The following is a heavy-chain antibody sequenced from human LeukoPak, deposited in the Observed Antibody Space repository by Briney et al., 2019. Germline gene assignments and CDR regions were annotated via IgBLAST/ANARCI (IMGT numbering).Heavy chain of an antibody. Sequence: PSETLSLTCTVSGGSISGYYWSWIRQPPGKGLEWIGYIYYSGSTNYNPSLKSRVTISVDTSKNQFSLKLSSVTAADTAVYYCAGTTLDYYDSSGSYAFDIWGQGTMVTVSS. CDR3: AGTTLDYYDSSGSYAFDI. CDR2: IYYSGST. J-gene: IGHJ3*02. V-gene: IGHV4-59*01. CDR1: GGSISGYY. D-gene: IGHD3-22*01.